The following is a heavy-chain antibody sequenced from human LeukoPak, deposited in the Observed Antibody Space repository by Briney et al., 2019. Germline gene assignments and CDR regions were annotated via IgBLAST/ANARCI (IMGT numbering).Heavy chain of an antibody. V-gene: IGHV4-59*01. CDR1: GGSISSYY. Sequence: SETLSLTCTVSGGSISSYYWSWIRQPPGNGLEWIGSASYSGSTYYNPSLESRVIISVDTSKNQFSLKLSSVTAADTAVYYCARTEGYYFDYWGQGTLVTVSS. CDR2: ASYSGST. CDR3: ARTEGYYFDY. J-gene: IGHJ4*02.